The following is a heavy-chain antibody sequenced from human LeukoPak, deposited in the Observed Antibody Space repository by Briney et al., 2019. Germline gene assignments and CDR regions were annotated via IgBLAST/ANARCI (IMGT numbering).Heavy chain of an antibody. D-gene: IGHD3-10*01. CDR2: TYYRSKWYN. J-gene: IGHJ4*02. Sequence: SQTLSLTCAISGGSVSSNSAGWNWIRQSPSRGLEWLGRTYYRSKWYNDYAVSVKSRITINPDTSKNQFSLQLNSVTPEDTAVYYCAREGGYYYGSGSLIYFDYWGQGTLVTVSS. V-gene: IGHV6-1*01. CDR3: AREGGYYYGSGSLIYFDY. CDR1: GGSVSSNSAG.